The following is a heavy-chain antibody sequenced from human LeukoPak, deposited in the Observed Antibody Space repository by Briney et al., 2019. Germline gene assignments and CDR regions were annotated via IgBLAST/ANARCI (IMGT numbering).Heavy chain of an antibody. CDR2: ISSSSSYI. CDR1: GFTFSSYS. CDR3: ARALAGSGSYGGAY. Sequence: GGSLRLSCAASGFTFSSYSMNWVRQAPGKGLEWVSSISSSSSYIYYADPVKGRFTISGDNAKNSLYLQMNSLRAEDTAVYYCARALAGSGSYGGAYWGQGTLVTVSS. V-gene: IGHV3-21*01. J-gene: IGHJ4*02. D-gene: IGHD3-10*01.